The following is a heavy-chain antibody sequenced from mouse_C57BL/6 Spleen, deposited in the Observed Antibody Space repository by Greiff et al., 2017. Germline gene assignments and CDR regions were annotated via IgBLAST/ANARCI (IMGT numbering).Heavy chain of an antibody. Sequence: QVQLQQSGAELVRPGTSVKLSCKASGYTFTSYCMHWVKQRPGQGLEWIGVIDPSDSYTNYNQKFKGKATLTVDTSSSTAYMQLSSLTSEDSAVYYCAWSGGYDVWFAYWGQGTLVTVSA. D-gene: IGHD2-2*01. CDR3: AWSGGYDVWFAY. J-gene: IGHJ3*01. CDR1: GYTFTSYC. CDR2: IDPSDSYT. V-gene: IGHV1-59*01.